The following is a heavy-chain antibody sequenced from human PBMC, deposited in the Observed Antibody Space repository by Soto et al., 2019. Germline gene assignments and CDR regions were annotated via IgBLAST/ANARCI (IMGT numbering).Heavy chain of an antibody. V-gene: IGHV1-3*01. CDR1: GYTFTSYA. CDR3: AKSATVPAAIAY. J-gene: IGHJ4*02. Sequence: QVQLVQSGAEVKKPGASVKVSCKASGYTFTSYAMHWVRQAPGQRLEWMGWINAGNGNTKYSQKFQGRVTITRDTSASTAYMELSSLRSEDTAGYYCAKSATVPAAIAYWGQGTLVTVSS. CDR2: INAGNGNT. D-gene: IGHD2-2*02.